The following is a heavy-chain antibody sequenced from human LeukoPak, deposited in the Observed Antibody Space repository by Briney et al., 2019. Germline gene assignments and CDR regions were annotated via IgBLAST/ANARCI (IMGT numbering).Heavy chain of an antibody. CDR1: GYTFTSYD. D-gene: IGHD3-10*01. CDR3: ARSWRAMVRGVTLLYYFDY. Sequence: GASVNVSCKASGYTFTSYDINWVRQATGQGLEWMGWMNPNSGNTGYAQKFQGRVTMTRNTSISTAYMELSSLRSEDTAVYYCARSWRAMVRGVTLLYYFDYWGQGTLVTVSS. CDR2: MNPNSGNT. J-gene: IGHJ4*02. V-gene: IGHV1-8*01.